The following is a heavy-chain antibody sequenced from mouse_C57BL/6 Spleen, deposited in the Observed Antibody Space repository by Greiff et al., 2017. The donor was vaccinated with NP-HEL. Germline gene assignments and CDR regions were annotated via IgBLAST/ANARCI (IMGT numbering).Heavy chain of an antibody. V-gene: IGHV7-3*01. CDR3: ASHSAGLDY. CDR2: IRNKANGYTT. D-gene: IGHD3-2*02. CDR1: GFTFTDYY. J-gene: IGHJ2*01. Sequence: EVMLVESGGGLVQPGGSLSLSCAASGFTFTDYYMSWVRQPPGKALEWLGFIRNKANGYTTEYSASVKGRFTISRDNSQSILYLQMNALRAEDSATYYCASHSAGLDYWGKGTTLTVSS.